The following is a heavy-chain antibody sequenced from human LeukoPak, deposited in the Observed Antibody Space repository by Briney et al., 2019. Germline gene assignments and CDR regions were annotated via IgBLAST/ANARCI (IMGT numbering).Heavy chain of an antibody. J-gene: IGHJ3*02. D-gene: IGHD2-2*01. CDR2: IYYSGST. Sequence: SETLSLTCTVSGGSIGSSSYYWGWIRQPPGKGLEWIGSIYYSGSTYYNPSLKSRVTISVDTSKYQFSLKLSSVTAADTAVYYCAGGRCSSTSCADAFDIWGQGTMVTVSS. CDR1: GGSIGSSSYY. V-gene: IGHV4-39*01. CDR3: AGGRCSSTSCADAFDI.